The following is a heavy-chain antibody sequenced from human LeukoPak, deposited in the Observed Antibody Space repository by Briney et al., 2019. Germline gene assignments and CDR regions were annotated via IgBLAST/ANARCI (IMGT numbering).Heavy chain of an antibody. CDR3: AKGPSVVVVTATSPTPYYFDY. CDR1: GFTFSSYS. CDR2: ISSSSSYI. V-gene: IGHV3-21*04. J-gene: IGHJ4*02. Sequence: GGSLRLSCAASGFTFSSYSMNWVRQAPGKGLEWVSSISSSSSYIYYADSVKGRFTISRDNAKNSLYLQMNSLRAEDTAVYYCAKGPSVVVVTATSPTPYYFDYWGQGTLVTVSS. D-gene: IGHD2-21*02.